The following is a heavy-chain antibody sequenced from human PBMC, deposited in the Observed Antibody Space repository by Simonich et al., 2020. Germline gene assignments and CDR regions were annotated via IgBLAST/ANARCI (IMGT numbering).Heavy chain of an antibody. CDR1: GFTFSSYE. D-gene: IGHD5-12*01. J-gene: IGHJ3*02. CDR2: ISSSGSTI. CDR3: AREKWLRFAFDI. V-gene: IGHV3-48*03. Sequence: PGGSLRLSCAASGFTFSSYEMNWVRQAPGKGLEWVSYISSSGSTIYYADSVKGRFTISGDNAKNSLYLQMNSLRAEDTAVYYCAREKWLRFAFDIWGQGTMVTVSS.